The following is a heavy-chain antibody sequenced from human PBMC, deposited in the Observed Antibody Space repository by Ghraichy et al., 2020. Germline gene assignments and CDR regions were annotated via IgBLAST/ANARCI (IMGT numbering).Heavy chain of an antibody. Sequence: SETLTLTCTVSGGSISSYYWSWIRQPPGKGLEWIGYIYYSGSTNYNPSLKSRVTISVDTSKNQFSLKLSSVTAADTAVYYCARHKTTDDYDFPGWFDPWGQGTLVTVSS. D-gene: IGHD3-3*01. J-gene: IGHJ5*02. CDR3: ARHKTTDDYDFPGWFDP. CDR2: IYYSGST. V-gene: IGHV4-59*08. CDR1: GGSISSYY.